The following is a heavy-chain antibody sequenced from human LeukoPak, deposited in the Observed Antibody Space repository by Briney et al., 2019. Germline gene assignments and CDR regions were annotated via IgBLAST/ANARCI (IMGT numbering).Heavy chain of an antibody. V-gene: IGHV3-23*01. Sequence: GGSLRLSCAASGFTFRYYGMSWVRQAPGKGLEWVSSISGNGSVTNYADSVKGRVTISRDNSKATLYLLMNSLRAEDTAVYFCARTIAVGATFVDYWGQGALVTVFS. D-gene: IGHD1-26*01. CDR2: ISGNGSVT. CDR3: ARTIAVGATFVDY. J-gene: IGHJ4*02. CDR1: GFTFRYYG.